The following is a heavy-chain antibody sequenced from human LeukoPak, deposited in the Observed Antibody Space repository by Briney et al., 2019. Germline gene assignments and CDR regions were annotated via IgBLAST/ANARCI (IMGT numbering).Heavy chain of an antibody. CDR2: INSDGSTT. J-gene: IGHJ4*02. Sequence: PGGSLRLSCAASGFTFSGYWMHWVRQAPGKGLVWVSRINSDGSTTSYADSVKGRFTISRDNAKNTLYPQMNSLRAEDTAIYYCARDYGGPHYFDYWGQGTLVTVSS. CDR1: GFTFSGYW. CDR3: ARDYGGPHYFDY. D-gene: IGHD2-15*01. V-gene: IGHV3-74*01.